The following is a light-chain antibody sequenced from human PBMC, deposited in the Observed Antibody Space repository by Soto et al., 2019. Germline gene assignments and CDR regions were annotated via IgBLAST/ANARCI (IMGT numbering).Light chain of an antibody. CDR1: SSDVGGSNY. CDR3: SSYTISAPGVV. J-gene: IGLJ2*01. CDR2: DVS. Sequence: QSALTQPASVSGSPGQSITISCSGTSSDVGGSNYVSWYQQHPGEAPKLMIYDVSYRPSGVSNRFSGSKSGNTASLTISGLQAEDEADYFCSSYTISAPGVVFGGGTKVTVL. V-gene: IGLV2-14*03.